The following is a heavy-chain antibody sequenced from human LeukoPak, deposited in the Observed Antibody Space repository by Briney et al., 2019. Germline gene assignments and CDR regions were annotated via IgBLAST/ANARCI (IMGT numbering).Heavy chain of an antibody. CDR2: IYYSGST. CDR1: SGSISSYY. CDR3: ARGNGGTSGDPSVEIDY. D-gene: IGHD2-15*01. V-gene: IGHV4-59*01. Sequence: SETLSLTCTVSSGSISSYYWSWIRQPPGKGLEWIGYIYYSGSTNYNPSLKSRVTISVDTSKNQFSLKLSSVTAADTAVYYCARGNGGTSGDPSVEIDYWGQGTLVTVSS. J-gene: IGHJ4*02.